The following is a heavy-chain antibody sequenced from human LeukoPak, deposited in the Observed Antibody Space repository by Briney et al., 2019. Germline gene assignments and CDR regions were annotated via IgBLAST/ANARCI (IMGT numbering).Heavy chain of an antibody. Sequence: PSETLSLTCTASGGSISSYYWSWIRQPAGKGLEWIGRIYTSGSTNYNPSLKSRVTMSVDTSKNQFSLKLSSVTAADTAVYYCARDSQYYDFWSGYSFWFDPWGQGTLVTVSS. CDR1: GGSISSYY. CDR2: IYTSGST. D-gene: IGHD3-3*01. J-gene: IGHJ5*02. CDR3: ARDSQYYDFWSGYSFWFDP. V-gene: IGHV4-4*07.